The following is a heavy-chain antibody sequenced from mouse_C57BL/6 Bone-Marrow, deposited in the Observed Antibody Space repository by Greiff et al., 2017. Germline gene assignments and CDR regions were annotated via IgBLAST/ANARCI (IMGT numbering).Heavy chain of an antibody. CDR1: GFNIKNTY. CDR3: ALHYYGSRGAMDY. J-gene: IGHJ4*01. V-gene: IGHV14-3*01. CDR2: IDPANGNT. Sequence: VQLQQSVAELVRPGASVKLSCTASGFNIKNTYLHWVKQRPEQGLEWIGRIDPANGNTKYAPKFQGKATITADTSSNPAYLQLSSLTSEDTAIYYCALHYYGSRGAMDYWGQGTLVTVSS. D-gene: IGHD1-1*01.